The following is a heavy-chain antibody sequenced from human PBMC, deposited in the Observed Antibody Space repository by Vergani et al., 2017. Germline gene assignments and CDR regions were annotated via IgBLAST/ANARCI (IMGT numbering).Heavy chain of an antibody. Sequence: QVQLQESGPGLVKPSETLSLTCTVSGGSVSSGSHYWSWIRQPAGKGLEWIGYIYYSGSTNYNPSLKSRVSISVDTSKNQFSLKLSSVTAADTAVDYCARDYVGRATRFDPWGQGTLVTVSS. CDR1: GGSVSSGSHY. CDR3: ARDYVGRATRFDP. J-gene: IGHJ5*02. D-gene: IGHD3-16*01. CDR2: IYYSGST. V-gene: IGHV4-61*10.